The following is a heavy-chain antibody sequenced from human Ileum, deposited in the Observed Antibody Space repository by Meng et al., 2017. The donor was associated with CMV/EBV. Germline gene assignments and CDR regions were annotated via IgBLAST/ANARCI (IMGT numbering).Heavy chain of an antibody. V-gene: IGHV1-69*05. CDR2: IIPIFGTA. CDR3: ARGTIEYSSSSEYYYYGMDV. Sequence: SVKVSCKASGGTFSSYAISWVRQAPGQGLEWMGGIIPIFGTANYAQKFQGRVTITTDESTSTAYMELSSLRSEDTAVYYCARGTIEYSSSSEYYYYGMDVWGQGTTVTVSS. D-gene: IGHD6-6*01. J-gene: IGHJ6*02. CDR1: GGTFSSYA.